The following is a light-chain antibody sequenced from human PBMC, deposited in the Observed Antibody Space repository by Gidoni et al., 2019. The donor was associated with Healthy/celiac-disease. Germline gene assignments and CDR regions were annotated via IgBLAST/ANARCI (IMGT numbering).Light chain of an antibody. CDR3: QRYWSSRYT. J-gene: IGKJ2*01. V-gene: IGKV4-1*01. Sequence: DIVMTSYPDSLAVSLGARATIDCQSSQSVFHSSNNKNYLAWYQRKPGQPPKLLIYWASTRESGVPDRFSGSGSGTDFTLTISSLQAEDVAVCYCQRYWSSRYTFGRGAKLEIK. CDR2: WAS. CDR1: QSVFHSSNNKNY.